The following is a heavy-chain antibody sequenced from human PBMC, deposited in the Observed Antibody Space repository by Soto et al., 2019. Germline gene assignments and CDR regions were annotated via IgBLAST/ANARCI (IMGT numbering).Heavy chain of an antibody. V-gene: IGHV4-34*01. CDR1: SGPFSGYY. CDR3: AISYITKDACDI. J-gene: IGHJ3*02. D-gene: IGHD1-1*01. CDR2: ISHSGST. Sequence: QVQLQQWGAGLLKPSETLSLTCAVSSGPFSGYYWIWIRQSPGKGLEWIGEISHSGSTNYNPSLKSRVTISVDTSKNQFSLKLSSVTAADTAVYYCAISYITKDACDIWGQGTLVTVSS.